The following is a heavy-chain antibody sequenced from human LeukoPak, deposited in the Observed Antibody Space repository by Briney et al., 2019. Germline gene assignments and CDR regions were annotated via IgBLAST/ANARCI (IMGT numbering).Heavy chain of an antibody. D-gene: IGHD5-12*01. CDR3: ARGVWIYSY. CDR1: GGSISSYY. CDR2: IYYSGST. J-gene: IGHJ4*02. V-gene: IGHV4-39*01. Sequence: SETLSLTCTVSGGSISSYYWGWIRQPPGKGLEWMGSIYYSGSTYYNPSLKSRVTVSVDTSKNQFSLKLTSVTAADTAVYYCARGVWIYSYWGQGTLVTVSS.